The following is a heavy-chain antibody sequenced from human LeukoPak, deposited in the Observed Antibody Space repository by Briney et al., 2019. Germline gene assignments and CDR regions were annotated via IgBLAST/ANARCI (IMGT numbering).Heavy chain of an antibody. J-gene: IGHJ4*02. Sequence: GGSLRLSCAASGFTFSNYAMSWVRQAQGKGLEWVSAISGSGDNTYYADSVKGRFALSRDNSKNTVYLQMNGLRADDTAVYYCAKTRGYCSGGTCYCDYWGQGTLVTVSS. V-gene: IGHV3-23*01. CDR1: GFTFSNYA. CDR2: ISGSGDNT. CDR3: AKTRGYCSGGTCYCDY. D-gene: IGHD2-15*01.